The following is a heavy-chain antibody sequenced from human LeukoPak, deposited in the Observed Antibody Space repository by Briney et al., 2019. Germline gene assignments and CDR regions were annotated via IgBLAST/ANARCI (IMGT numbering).Heavy chain of an antibody. CDR3: STAKFDN. CDR2: INQDGSEK. V-gene: IGHV3-7*01. CDR1: GFTFSNYW. J-gene: IGHJ5*02. Sequence: GGSLRLSCAASGFTFSNYWMSWVRQAPGKGLEWVANINQDGSEKIYVDSVKGRLTMSRDNAKNSLFLQMSSLRAEDTAVYYCSTAKFDNWGQGTLVTVSS.